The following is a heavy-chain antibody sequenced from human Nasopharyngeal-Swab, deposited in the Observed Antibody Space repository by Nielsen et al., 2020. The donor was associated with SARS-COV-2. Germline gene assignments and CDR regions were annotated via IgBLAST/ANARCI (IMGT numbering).Heavy chain of an antibody. D-gene: IGHD3-22*01. V-gene: IGHV4-34*01. CDR1: GGSFSGYY. CDR3: ARGHRSISMIVVVIATAHFYFDS. CDR2: INHSGNT. J-gene: IGHJ4*02. Sequence: SETLSLTCAAYGGSFSGYYWSWIRQPPGKGLEWIGEINHSGNTSYNPSLKRRFTISSDTSKNQFSLKLSSVTAADTAVYYCARGHRSISMIVVVIATAHFYFDSWGRGTLVTVTS.